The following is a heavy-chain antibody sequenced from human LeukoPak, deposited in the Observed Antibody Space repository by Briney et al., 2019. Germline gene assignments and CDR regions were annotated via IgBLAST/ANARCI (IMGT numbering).Heavy chain of an antibody. Sequence: GSVKVSCKASGYTFTGYYMHWVRQAPGQGLEWMGWISPNSGGTNYAQKFQGRVTMTRGTSISTAYMGLSRLRSDDTAVYYCAKGRVVAGTKSLTYNWFDPWGQGTLVTVSS. D-gene: IGHD6-19*01. CDR1: GYTFTGYY. CDR2: ISPNSGGT. V-gene: IGHV1-2*02. CDR3: AKGRVVAGTKSLTYNWFDP. J-gene: IGHJ5*02.